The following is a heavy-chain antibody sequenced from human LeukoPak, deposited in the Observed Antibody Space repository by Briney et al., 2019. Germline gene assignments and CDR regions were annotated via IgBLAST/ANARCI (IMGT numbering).Heavy chain of an antibody. CDR3: ARDAFLGYCSSTSCYQSWFDP. CDR1: GFTFSSYW. CDR2: IKQDGSEK. J-gene: IGHJ5*02. V-gene: IGHV3-7*01. Sequence: GGSLRLSCAASGFTFSSYWMSWVRQAPGKGLEWVANIKQDGSEKYYVDSVKGRFTISRDNAKKSLYLQMNSLRAEDTAVYYCARDAFLGYCSSTSCYQSWFDPWGQGTLVTVSS. D-gene: IGHD2-2*01.